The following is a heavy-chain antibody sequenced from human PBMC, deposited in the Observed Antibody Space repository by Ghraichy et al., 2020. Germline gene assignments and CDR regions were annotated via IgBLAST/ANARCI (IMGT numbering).Heavy chain of an antibody. CDR3: AREGSSWDIEYFQH. J-gene: IGHJ1*01. CDR2: INHSGST. D-gene: IGHD6-13*01. Sequence: SETLSLTCAVYGGSFSGYYWSWIRQPPGKGLEWIGEINHSGSTNYNPSLKSRVTISVDTSKNQFSLKLSSVTAADTAVYYCAREGSSWDIEYFQHWGQGTLVTVSS. V-gene: IGHV4-34*01. CDR1: GGSFSGYY.